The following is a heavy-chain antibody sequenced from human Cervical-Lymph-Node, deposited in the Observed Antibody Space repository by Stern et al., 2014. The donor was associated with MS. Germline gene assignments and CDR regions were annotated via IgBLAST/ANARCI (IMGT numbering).Heavy chain of an antibody. Sequence: VQLVESGGGVVQPGRSLRLSCAASGFTFSSYGMHWVRQAPGKGLEWVAVISYDGSSKYYADSVKGRFTISRDNSKNTLYLQMNSLRAEDTAVYYCANQVPLYCSGGSCPDYWGQGILVTVSS. J-gene: IGHJ4*02. D-gene: IGHD2-15*01. CDR1: GFTFSSYG. CDR2: ISYDGSSK. CDR3: ANQVPLYCSGGSCPDY. V-gene: IGHV3-30*18.